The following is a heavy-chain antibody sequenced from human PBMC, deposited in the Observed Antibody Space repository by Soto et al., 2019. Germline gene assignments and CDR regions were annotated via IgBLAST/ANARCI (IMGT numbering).Heavy chain of an antibody. CDR1: GGASSSYY. CDR3: ARGGILTGGPANFDY. Sequence: PSENLSLTGPGAGGASSSYYWRWIRQPPGKGLEWIGYIYYSGSTNYNPSLKSRVTISVDTSKNQFSLKLSSVTAADTAVYYCARGGILTGGPANFDYWGQGTLVIVSS. V-gene: IGHV4-59*01. J-gene: IGHJ4*02. D-gene: IGHD3-9*01. CDR2: IYYSGST.